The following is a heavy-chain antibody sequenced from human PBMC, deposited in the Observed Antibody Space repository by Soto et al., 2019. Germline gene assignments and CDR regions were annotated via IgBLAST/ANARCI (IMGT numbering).Heavy chain of an antibody. J-gene: IGHJ4*02. V-gene: IGHV3-7*01. CDR1: GFTFSTCW. Sequence: EVQLVKSGGGLVQPGGSLRLSCAASGFTFSTCWMMWVRQAPGKGLEWVANINQDGSERYYVDSVKGRFTISRDNAKNSLYLQMNSLRAEDTAVYYCVKDNRGSYWGQGTLVTVSS. CDR2: INQDGSER. CDR3: VKDNRGSY. D-gene: IGHD3-10*01.